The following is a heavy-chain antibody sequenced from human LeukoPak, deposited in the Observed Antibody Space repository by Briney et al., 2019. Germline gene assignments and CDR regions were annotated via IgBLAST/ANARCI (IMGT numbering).Heavy chain of an antibody. CDR3: ARDKESTWYYFDY. CDR1: GFTFSSYW. D-gene: IGHD2-8*02. J-gene: IGHJ4*02. V-gene: IGHV3-7*01. CDR2: IKQDGSEK. Sequence: GGSLRLSCAASGFTFSSYWMSWVRQAPGKGLEWVANIKQDGSEKYYVDSVKGRFTISRDNAKNSLYLQMNSLRAEDTAVYYCARDKESTWYYFDYWGQGTLVTVSS.